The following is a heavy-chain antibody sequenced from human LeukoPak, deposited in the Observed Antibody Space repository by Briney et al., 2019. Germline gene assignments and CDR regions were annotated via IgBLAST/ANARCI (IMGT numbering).Heavy chain of an antibody. J-gene: IGHJ4*02. CDR3: AKDPRNGSESAAIGAFDY. D-gene: IGHD2-2*02. Sequence: PGGSLRLSCAASGFTFSSYGMHWVRQAPGKGLEWVAFIRYDGSNKYYADSVKGRFTISRDNSKNTLYLQMNSLRAEDTAVYYCAKDPRNGSESAAIGAFDYWGQGTLVTVSS. CDR1: GFTFSSYG. V-gene: IGHV3-30*02. CDR2: IRYDGSNK.